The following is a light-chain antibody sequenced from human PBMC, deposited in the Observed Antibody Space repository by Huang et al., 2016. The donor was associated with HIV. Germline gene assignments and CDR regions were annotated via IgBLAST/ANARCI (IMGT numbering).Light chain of an antibody. CDR3: MQGTHWPPYT. J-gene: IGKJ2*01. CDR2: NVF. V-gene: IGKV2-30*01. Sequence: DVVLNQSPLSLPVTLGQSASISCRSSQSLEYSDGNTYLSWFHQRPGQSPRRLIYNVFKRDSGVPDRFSGSGPGTDFTLKISRVEAEDVGIYYCMQGTHWPPYTFGQGTKLEI. CDR1: QSLEYSDGNTY.